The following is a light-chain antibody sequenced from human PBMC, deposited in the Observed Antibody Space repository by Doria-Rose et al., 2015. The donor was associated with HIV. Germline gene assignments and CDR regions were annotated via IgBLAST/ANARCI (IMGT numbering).Light chain of an antibody. Sequence: EIVLTQSPGTLSLSPGERATLSCRASQSFSSTYLAWYQQKPGQAPSLLIYDGSTRATGIPDRFSASASGTDFTLTINGLEPEDFALYYCHQYGTSWTFGQGTKVEI. V-gene: IGKV3-20*01. CDR3: HQYGTSWT. CDR2: DGS. J-gene: IGKJ1*01. CDR1: QSFSSTY.